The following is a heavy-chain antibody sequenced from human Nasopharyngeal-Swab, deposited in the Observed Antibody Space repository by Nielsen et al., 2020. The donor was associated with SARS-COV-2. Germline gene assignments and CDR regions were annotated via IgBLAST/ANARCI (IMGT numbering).Heavy chain of an antibody. Sequence: SETLSLTCTAPGGSISSYYWSWIRQPPGKGLEWIGYIYYSGSTNYNPSLKSRVTISVDTSKNQFSLRLSSVTAADTAVYYCARDDTAMATGFDYWGQGGLVTVSS. CDR3: ARDDTAMATGFDY. V-gene: IGHV4-59*01. CDR1: GGSISSYY. D-gene: IGHD5-18*01. J-gene: IGHJ4*02. CDR2: IYYSGST.